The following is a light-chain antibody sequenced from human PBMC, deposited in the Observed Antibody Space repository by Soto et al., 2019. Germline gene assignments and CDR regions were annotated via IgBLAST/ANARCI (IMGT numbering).Light chain of an antibody. CDR1: SSDVGGYNY. CDR3: CSSEHESNDL. CDR2: KGT. Sequence: QSALTQPASVSGSPGQSITISCTGTSSDVGGYNYVSWYQQHPGKAPKLMIYKGTQRPSGVSNRFSGPTSGNAASLTISGLQAGDEADYFCCSSEHESNDLFGTETKVTV. J-gene: IGLJ1*01. V-gene: IGLV2-14*01.